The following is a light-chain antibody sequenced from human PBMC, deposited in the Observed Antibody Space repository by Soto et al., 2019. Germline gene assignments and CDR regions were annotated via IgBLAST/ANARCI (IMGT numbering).Light chain of an antibody. V-gene: IGKV3-20*01. J-gene: IGKJ5*01. CDR2: GVY. CDR1: QIIKTFY. CDR3: QQYGNPRIT. Sequence: IVLTQSPGTLSLSPGETATLSCRASQIIKTFYFGWYQQKPGQSPRLLIYGVYSRATGTPDRFSGNGSGTDFTLTISRLEPEDFALYFCQQYGNPRITFGQGTRLEIK.